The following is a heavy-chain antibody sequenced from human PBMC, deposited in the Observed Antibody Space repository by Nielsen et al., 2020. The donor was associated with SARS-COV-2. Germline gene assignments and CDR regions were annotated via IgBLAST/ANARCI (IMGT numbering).Heavy chain of an antibody. CDR3: ARVSGGQLVFDY. CDR2: IYCSGST. V-gene: IGHV4-59*12. Sequence: SETLSLTCTVSGGSISSFYWTWIRQPPGKGLEWIGYIYCSGSTNYNPSLKSRVTISVDTSKNQFSLKLSSVTAADTAVYYCARVSGGQLVFDYWGQGTLVTVSS. D-gene: IGHD6-6*01. J-gene: IGHJ4*02. CDR1: GGSISSFY.